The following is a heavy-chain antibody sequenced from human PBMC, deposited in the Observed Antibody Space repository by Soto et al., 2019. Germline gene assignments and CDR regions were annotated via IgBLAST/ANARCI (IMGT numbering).Heavy chain of an antibody. CDR1: GYTLTSYG. Sequence: ASVKVSCTASGYTLTSYGISWVRQAPGQGLEWMGWISVSNGHTNYAQKFQGRVTMTTDTSTTTAYMELKSLRSDDTAVYYCARVYDFWSGYQTPFDYWGQGTLVTVSS. J-gene: IGHJ4*02. CDR3: ARVYDFWSGYQTPFDY. V-gene: IGHV1-18*01. D-gene: IGHD3-3*01. CDR2: ISVSNGHT.